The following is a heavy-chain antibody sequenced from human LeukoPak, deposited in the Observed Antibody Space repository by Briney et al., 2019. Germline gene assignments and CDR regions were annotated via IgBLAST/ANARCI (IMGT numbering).Heavy chain of an antibody. J-gene: IGHJ6*03. CDR1: GYTFTSYD. Sequence: ASVKVSCKASGYTFTSYDINWVRQATGQGLEWMGWMNPNSGNTGYAQKFQGRVTMTRNTSISTAYMELSSLRSEDTAVYYCARGPSSDYWYYYYYMDVWGKGTTVTVSS. CDR3: ARGPSSDYWYYYYYMDV. V-gene: IGHV1-8*01. CDR2: MNPNSGNT. D-gene: IGHD4-17*01.